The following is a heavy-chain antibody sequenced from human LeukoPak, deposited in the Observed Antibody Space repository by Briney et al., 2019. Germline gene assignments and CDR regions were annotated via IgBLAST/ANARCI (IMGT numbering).Heavy chain of an antibody. V-gene: IGHV4-39*01. CDR3: ARRAAMVTDFVDY. CDR1: GGSISSSSYF. Sequence: SETLSLTCTVSGGSISSSSYFWDWIRQPPGKGLEWIGSIYYTGNTYYTPSLKNRVTISVDTSKNQFSLKLSSVTAADTAVYYCARRAAMVTDFVDYWGQGTLVTVPS. J-gene: IGHJ4*02. CDR2: IYYTGNT. D-gene: IGHD5-18*01.